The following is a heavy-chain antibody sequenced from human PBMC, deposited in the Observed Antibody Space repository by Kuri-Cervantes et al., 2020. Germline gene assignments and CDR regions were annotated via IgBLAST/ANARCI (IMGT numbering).Heavy chain of an antibody. CDR3: ARALTVVTGNYYYYYGMDV. CDR2: INPNSGGT. V-gene: IGHV1-2*04. CDR1: GYTFTGYY. J-gene: IGHJ6*02. D-gene: IGHD4-23*01. Sequence: ASVKVSCKASGYTFTGYYMHWVRQAPGQGLEWMGWINPNSGGTNYAQKFQGWVTMTRDTSISTAHMELSRLRSDDTAVYYCARALTVVTGNYYYYYGMDVWGQGTTVTVSS.